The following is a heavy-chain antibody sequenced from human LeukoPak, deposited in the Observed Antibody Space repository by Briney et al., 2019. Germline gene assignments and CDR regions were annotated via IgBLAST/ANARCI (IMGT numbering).Heavy chain of an antibody. V-gene: IGHV3-73*01. CDR3: TRRSDY. CDR1: GCTFSGSA. CDR2: IRSKANSYAT. J-gene: IGHJ4*02. Sequence: PGGSLRLSCAASGCTFSGSAMHWVRQASGKGREWVGRIRSKANSYATAYAASVKGRFTISRDDSKNTAYLQMNCLKTEDTAVYYCTRRSDYWGQGTLVTVSS.